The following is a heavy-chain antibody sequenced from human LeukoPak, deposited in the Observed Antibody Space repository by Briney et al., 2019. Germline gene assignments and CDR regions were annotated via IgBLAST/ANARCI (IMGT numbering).Heavy chain of an antibody. CDR1: GGSINSDY. V-gene: IGHV4-59*01. J-gene: IGHJ3*02. D-gene: IGHD3-22*01. CDR3: ARAPRFYYDSSGYKTSAFDI. CDR2: IYHSGNT. Sequence: PSETLSLTCTVSGGSINSDYWSWLRQPPGEGPEWIGYIYHSGNTNYNPSLKSRVTISIDTSKKQFSLKLSSVTAADTAVYYCARAPRFYYDSSGYKTSAFDIWGQGTMVTVSS.